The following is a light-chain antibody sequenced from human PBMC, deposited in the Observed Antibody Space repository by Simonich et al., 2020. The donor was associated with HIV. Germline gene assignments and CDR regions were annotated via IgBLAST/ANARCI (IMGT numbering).Light chain of an antibody. CDR3: MQALQTRWT. J-gene: IGKJ1*01. CDR2: LGS. Sequence: DIVMTQSPLSLPVTPGEPASISCRSSQSLLHSNGYKYLDLYLQKPGQSPQLLIYLGSNRASGVPDRFSGSGSGTDFTLKISRVEAEDVGVYYCMQALQTRWTFGQGTKVEIK. CDR1: QSLLHSNGYKY. V-gene: IGKV2-28*01.